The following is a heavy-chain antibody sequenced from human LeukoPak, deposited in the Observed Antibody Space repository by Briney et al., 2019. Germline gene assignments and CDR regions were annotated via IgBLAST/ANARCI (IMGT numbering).Heavy chain of an antibody. V-gene: IGHV4-38-2*01. D-gene: IGHD4-17*01. CDR1: SYSISSGYS. Sequence: PSETLSLTCAVPSYSISSGYSWGWIRQPPGKGLEWIGNIYVSGSTYYNLSLKSRVTISIDMSKNLFSLKLISVTAADTAVYRCAKTDYGDYGGFNSWGQGTMVTVSS. CDR3: AKTDYGDYGGFNS. CDR2: IYVSGST. J-gene: IGHJ3*01.